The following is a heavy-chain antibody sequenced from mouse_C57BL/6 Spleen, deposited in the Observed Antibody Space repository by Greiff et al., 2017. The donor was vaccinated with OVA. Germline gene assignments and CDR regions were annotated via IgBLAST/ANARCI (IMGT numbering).Heavy chain of an antibody. CDR2: IDPETGGT. D-gene: IGHD1-1*01. Sequence: VKLQESGAELVRPGASVTLSCKASGYTFTDYEMHWVKQTPVHGLEWIGAIDPETGGTAYNQKFKGKAILTADKSSSTAYMELRSLTSEDSAVYYCPTTVVHYFDYWGQGTTLTVSS. CDR1: GYTFTDYE. J-gene: IGHJ2*01. V-gene: IGHV1-15*01. CDR3: PTTVVHYFDY.